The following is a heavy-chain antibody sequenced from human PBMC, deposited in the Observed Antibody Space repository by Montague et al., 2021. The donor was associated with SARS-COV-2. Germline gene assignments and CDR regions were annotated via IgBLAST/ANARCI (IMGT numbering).Heavy chain of an antibody. CDR1: GGSISSGGYC. D-gene: IGHD3-10*01. CDR3: ARSKLWFGELLLSDAFDI. Sequence: TLSLTCTVSGGSISSGGYCWSWIRQHPGKGLEWIGYIDYSGSTYYXXXLKSRVTISVDTSKNQFSLKLSSVTAADTAVYYCARSKLWFGELLLSDAFDIWGQGTMVTVSS. J-gene: IGHJ3*02. CDR2: IDYSGST. V-gene: IGHV4-31*03.